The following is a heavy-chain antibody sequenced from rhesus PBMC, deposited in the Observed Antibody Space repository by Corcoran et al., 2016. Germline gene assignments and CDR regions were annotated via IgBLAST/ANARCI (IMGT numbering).Heavy chain of an antibody. CDR3: ATDRQHQFDY. D-gene: IGHD2-33*01. V-gene: IGHV1-111*02. CDR1: GYTFTDYY. CDR2: GYTEEGEA. J-gene: IGHJ4*01. Sequence: EVQLVQSGAEVKKPGASVKLSCQASGYTFTDYYLHWVRQAPGKGLEWMGRGYTEEGEAIHAQKFQDRVTITADTSTDTAYRERSSLRSEDTAVYYCATDRQHQFDYWGQGVLVTVSS.